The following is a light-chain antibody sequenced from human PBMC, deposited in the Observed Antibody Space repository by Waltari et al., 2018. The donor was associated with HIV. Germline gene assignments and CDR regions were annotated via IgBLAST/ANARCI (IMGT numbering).Light chain of an antibody. J-gene: IGLJ3*02. Sequence: GPRVTILCSGASSNIGSHFVSWYQHLPGATPKLLIYESDRRPSGVPDRFSGSESGTSASLAISGLRSEDEADYYCAAWDNYLNAWVFGGGTRVTVL. CDR3: AAWDNYLNAWV. CDR2: ESD. CDR1: SSNIGSHF. V-gene: IGLV1-47*01.